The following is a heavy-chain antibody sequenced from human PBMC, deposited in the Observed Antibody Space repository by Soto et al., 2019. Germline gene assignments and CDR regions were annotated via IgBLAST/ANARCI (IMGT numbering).Heavy chain of an antibody. CDR2: ISSSSSTK. CDR3: ARPYSTSWYGYYYYGMDV. CDR1: GFTFSSYS. Sequence: EVQLVESGGGLVQPGGSLRLSCAASGFTFSSYSMNWVRQAPGKGLEWVSYISSSSSTKYYADSVKGRFTISRDNAKNSLSLQMNSLRVEDTAVYYCARPYSTSWYGYYYYGMDVWGQGTTVTVSS. D-gene: IGHD6-19*01. V-gene: IGHV3-48*01. J-gene: IGHJ6*02.